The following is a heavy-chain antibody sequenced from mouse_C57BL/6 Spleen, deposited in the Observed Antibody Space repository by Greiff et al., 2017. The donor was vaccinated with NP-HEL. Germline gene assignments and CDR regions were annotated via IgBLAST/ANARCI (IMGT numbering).Heavy chain of an antibody. CDR3: ARKPTVVATGYFDY. Sequence: VQLQQSGPELVKPGASVKISCKASGYTFTDYYMNWVKQSHGKSLEWIGDINPNNGGTSYNQKFKGKATLTVDKSSSTAYMELRSLTSEDSAVYYCARKPTVVATGYFDYWGQGTTLTVSS. J-gene: IGHJ2*01. D-gene: IGHD1-1*01. CDR1: GYTFTDYY. CDR2: INPNNGGT. V-gene: IGHV1-26*01.